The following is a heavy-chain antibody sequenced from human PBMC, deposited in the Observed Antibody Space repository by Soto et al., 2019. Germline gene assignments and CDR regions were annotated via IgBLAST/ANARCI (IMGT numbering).Heavy chain of an antibody. CDR2: IYSSGST. J-gene: IGHJ5*02. CDR1: GGAISGYD. D-gene: IGHD3-3*01. Sequence: PSETLSLTCTVTGGAISGYDCTWIRQSDWEGLEWIGRIYSSGSTNYNPSLKSRVTISLDTSMNYFSLRLSSVTAADTAVYYCARGHGFSDWFDPLGQGTFVTLCS. CDR3: ARGHGFSDWFDP. V-gene: IGHV4-4*07.